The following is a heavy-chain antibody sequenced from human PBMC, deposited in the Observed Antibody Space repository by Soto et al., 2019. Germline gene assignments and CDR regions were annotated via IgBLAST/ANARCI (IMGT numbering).Heavy chain of an antibody. Sequence: QVQLQESGPGLVKPSDTLSLTCAVSGYSISSSNWWGWTRQPPGKGLAWIGYINHSGSTYYNPSLKSRVTMSVDTTKNQSSLKLSFVTAVDTAVYYCARNTGDYTGFDSWGQGTLVTVSS. D-gene: IGHD4-17*01. CDR2: INHSGST. J-gene: IGHJ4*02. V-gene: IGHV4-28*01. CDR1: GYSISSSNW. CDR3: ARNTGDYTGFDS.